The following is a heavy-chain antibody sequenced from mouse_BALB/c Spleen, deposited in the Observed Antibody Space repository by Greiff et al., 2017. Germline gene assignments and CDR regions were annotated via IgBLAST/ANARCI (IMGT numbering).Heavy chain of an antibody. Sequence: QVQLQQSGPSLVQPSQSLSITCTVSGFSLTSYGVHWVRQSPGKGLEWLGVIWRGGSTDYNAAFMSRLSITKDNSKSQVFFKMNSLQADDTAIYYCAKKEGPYYGLYYDAMDYWGQGTSVTVSS. J-gene: IGHJ4*01. V-gene: IGHV2-5-1*01. CDR2: IWRGGST. D-gene: IGHD2-10*01. CDR1: GFSLTSYG. CDR3: AKKEGPYYGLYYDAMDY.